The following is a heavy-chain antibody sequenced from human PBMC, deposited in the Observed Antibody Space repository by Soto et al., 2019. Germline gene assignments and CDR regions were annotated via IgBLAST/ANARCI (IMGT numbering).Heavy chain of an antibody. CDR3: AREGYYDSSGYCYYGKDV. J-gene: IGHJ6*02. D-gene: IGHD3-22*01. Sequence: ASVKVSCKASGYTFTGYYMHWVRQAPGQGLEWMGWINPNSGGTNYAQKFQGWVTMTRDTSISTAYMELSRLRSDDTAVYYCAREGYYDSSGYCYYGKDVWGQGTTVTVSS. CDR2: INPNSGGT. V-gene: IGHV1-2*04. CDR1: GYTFTGYY.